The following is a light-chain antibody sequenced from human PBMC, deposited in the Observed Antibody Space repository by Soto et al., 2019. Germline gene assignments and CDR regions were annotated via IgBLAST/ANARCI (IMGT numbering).Light chain of an antibody. J-gene: IGLJ1*01. V-gene: IGLV1-44*01. CDR1: SSNIGSNT. Sequence: QSVLTQPPSASGTPGQRVTISCSGSSSNIGSNTVNWYQQLPGTAPKLLIYSNNQRPSRVPDRFSGSKSGTSASLAISGLQSEDVADYYCAAWDDSLNVPYVFGTGTKVTVL. CDR3: AAWDDSLNVPYV. CDR2: SNN.